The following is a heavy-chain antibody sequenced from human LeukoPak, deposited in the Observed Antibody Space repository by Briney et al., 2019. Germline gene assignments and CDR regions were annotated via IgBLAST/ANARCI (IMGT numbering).Heavy chain of an antibody. J-gene: IGHJ4*02. CDR1: GFTFSDYY. D-gene: IGHD2-15*01. V-gene: IGHV3-11*01. CDR3: ARDVIGCSGGSCYGRFVDY. Sequence: PGGSLRLSCAASGFTFSDYYMSWIRQAPGKGLEWVSYISSSGSTIYYADSVKGRFTISRDNAKNSLYLQMNSLRAEDTAVYYCARDVIGCSGGSCYGRFVDYWGQGTLVTVPS. CDR2: ISSSGSTI.